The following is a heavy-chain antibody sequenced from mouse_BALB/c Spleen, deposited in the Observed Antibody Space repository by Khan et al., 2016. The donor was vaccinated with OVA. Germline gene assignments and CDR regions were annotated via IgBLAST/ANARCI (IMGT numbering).Heavy chain of an antibody. CDR3: VHPSYDPRNFDV. V-gene: IGHV14-3*02. D-gene: IGHD2-3*01. J-gene: IGHJ1*01. CDR1: GFNIRDTY. Sequence: VQLKESGAELVKPGASVKLSCTASGFNIRDTYMHWVKQRPEQGLEWIGRITPANGNTEYDPKFQGKATIRADTSSNTAYLQLSSLTSEDTAVYYGVHPSYDPRNFDVWGAGTTVTVSS. CDR2: ITPANGNT.